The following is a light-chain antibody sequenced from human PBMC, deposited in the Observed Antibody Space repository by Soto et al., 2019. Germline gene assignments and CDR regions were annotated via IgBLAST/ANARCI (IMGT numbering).Light chain of an antibody. CDR1: QSICDW. Sequence: DIQMTQSPSTLSTSIGDRVTITCRASQSICDWLAWYQQKPGKAPKLLIYRASNLESGVPSRFSGSGSGTEFTLTISSLQPDDFATYYCQQYNGYSRAFGQGTKVEIK. CDR2: RAS. J-gene: IGKJ1*01. V-gene: IGKV1-5*03. CDR3: QQYNGYSRA.